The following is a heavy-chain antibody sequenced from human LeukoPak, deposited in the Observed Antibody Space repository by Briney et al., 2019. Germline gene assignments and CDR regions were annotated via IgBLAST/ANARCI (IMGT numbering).Heavy chain of an antibody. J-gene: IGHJ4*02. CDR2: IYYSGST. CDR1: GGSISSSSYY. Sequence: SETLSLTCTVSGGSISSSSYYWGWIRQPPGKGLEWIGSIYYSGSTYYNPSLKSRVTISVDTSKNQFSLKLSSVTAADTAVYYCARHRRLAGIAYFDYWGQGTLVTVSS. D-gene: IGHD6-13*01. V-gene: IGHV4-39*01. CDR3: ARHRRLAGIAYFDY.